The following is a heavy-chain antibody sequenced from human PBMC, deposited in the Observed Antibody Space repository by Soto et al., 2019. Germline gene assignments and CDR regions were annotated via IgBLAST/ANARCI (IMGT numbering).Heavy chain of an antibody. V-gene: IGHV4-59*01. CDR2: IYYSGST. D-gene: IGHD1-1*01. Sequence: SETLSLTCPVSGGSISSYYWSWIRQPPGKGLEWIGYIYYSGSTNYNPSLKSRVTISVDTSKNQFPLKLSSVTAADTAVYYCARDRRTTYNWNDQYYYYGMDVWGQGTTVTVSS. CDR1: GGSISSYY. CDR3: ARDRRTTYNWNDQYYYYGMDV. J-gene: IGHJ6*02.